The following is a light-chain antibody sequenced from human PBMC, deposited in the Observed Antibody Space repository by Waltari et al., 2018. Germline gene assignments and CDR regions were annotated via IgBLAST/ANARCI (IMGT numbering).Light chain of an antibody. CDR3: MQGLQSHRT. V-gene: IGKV2-28*01. J-gene: IGKJ1*01. CDR2: LES. CDR1: ESLLHNNGFTY. Sequence: DIVMTQSPLSLPVTPGESASISCRSSESLLHNNGFTYVDWYVQKPGQSPQLLIYLESNRASGVPDRFSDSGSGTDFTLKISRVEVEDVGVYYCMQGLQSHRTFGQGTKVEIK.